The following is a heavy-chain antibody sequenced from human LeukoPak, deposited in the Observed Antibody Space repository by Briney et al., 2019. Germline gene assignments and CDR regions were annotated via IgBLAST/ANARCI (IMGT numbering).Heavy chain of an antibody. D-gene: IGHD3-3*01. CDR3: ARAGVHYYYMDV. V-gene: IGHV1-46*01. J-gene: IGHJ6*03. CDR1: GYTFTSYY. Sequence: ASVKVSCKASGYTFTSYYMHWVRQAPGQGLEWMGIINPSGGSTSYAQKFQGRVTMTRDTSKSTVYMELSSLRSEDTAVYYRARAGVHYYYMDVWGKGTTVTVSS. CDR2: INPSGGST.